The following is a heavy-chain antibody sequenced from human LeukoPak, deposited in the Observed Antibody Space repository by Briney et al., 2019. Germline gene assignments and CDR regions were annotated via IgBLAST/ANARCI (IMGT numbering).Heavy chain of an antibody. Sequence: PGGSLRLSCAASGFTFSSYTMHWIRQAPGKGLEWVSSISGSNSYIFYADSVKGRFTVSRDNAKDSLYLQMNSLRAEDTAVYYCARERGRITIFGVVSDRLDPWGQGTLVTVSS. D-gene: IGHD3-3*01. J-gene: IGHJ5*02. CDR3: ARERGRITIFGVVSDRLDP. CDR1: GFTFSSYT. V-gene: IGHV3-21*01. CDR2: ISGSNSYI.